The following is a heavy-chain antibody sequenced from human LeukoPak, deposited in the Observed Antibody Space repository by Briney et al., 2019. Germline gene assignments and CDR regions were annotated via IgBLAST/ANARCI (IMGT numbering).Heavy chain of an antibody. V-gene: IGHV1-18*01. CDR1: GYTFTSYG. D-gene: IGHD6-6*01. J-gene: IGHJ3*02. CDR2: ISVYNGNT. Sequence: ASVKVSCKASGYTFTSYGISWVRQAPGQGLEWMGWISVYNGNTKYVQKFQGRVTMTTDTSTRTVYMELSSLRSEDTAVYYCARDPTSHGAFDIWGQGTMVTVSS. CDR3: ARDPTSHGAFDI.